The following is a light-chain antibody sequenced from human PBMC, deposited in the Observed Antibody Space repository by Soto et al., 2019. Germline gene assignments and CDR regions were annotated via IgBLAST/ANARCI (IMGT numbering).Light chain of an antibody. CDR2: DVF. J-gene: IGLJ3*02. V-gene: IGLV2-11*01. CDR3: CSYAGRFIWL. CDR1: SSDVGGYNL. Sequence: QSVLTQPRSVSASPGQSVTIPCSGSSSDVGGYNLDSWYQQKPGEVPKVIIYDVFKRPSGVPDRFFGSKSGNTATLTISGLQGDDEADFHCCSYAGRFIWLFGGGTKVTVL.